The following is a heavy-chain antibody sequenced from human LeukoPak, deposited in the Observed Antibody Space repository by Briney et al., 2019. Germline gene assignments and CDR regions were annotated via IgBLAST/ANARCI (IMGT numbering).Heavy chain of an antibody. D-gene: IGHD3-3*01. CDR2: IYPDDSDS. Sequence: GESLQISCKASGYSFDYYWSAWVRQMPGKGLEWMGIIYPDDSDSTYSPSFQGQVTISVDKSINTAYLQWSSLKASNTAIYYCARVGSVTNFGVVSYYFDYWGQGTLVTVSS. CDR1: GYSFDYYW. V-gene: IGHV5-51*01. CDR3: ARVGSVTNFGVVSYYFDY. J-gene: IGHJ4*02.